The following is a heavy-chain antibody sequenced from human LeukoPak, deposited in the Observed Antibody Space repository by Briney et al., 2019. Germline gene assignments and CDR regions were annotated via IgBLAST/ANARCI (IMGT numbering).Heavy chain of an antibody. J-gene: IGHJ4*02. Sequence: GASVKVSCKASGYTFTSYAMNWVRQAPGQGLEWMGRIIPIIGVADHAQKLQGRVTITADKSTSTTYMELSSLRSEDTAVYYCARDLYGDGMPEYWGQGTLVTVSS. CDR3: ARDLYGDGMPEY. V-gene: IGHV1-69*04. D-gene: IGHD4-17*01. CDR2: IIPIIGVA. CDR1: GYTFTSYA.